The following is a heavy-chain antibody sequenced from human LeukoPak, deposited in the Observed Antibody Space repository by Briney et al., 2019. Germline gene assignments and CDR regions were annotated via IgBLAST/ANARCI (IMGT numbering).Heavy chain of an antibody. J-gene: IGHJ4*02. V-gene: IGHV4-61*02. CDR1: GGSISSGTYS. D-gene: IGHD1-1*01. CDR2: IHTSGST. Sequence: SETLSLTCTVSGGSISSGTYSWSWIRQPAGKGLEWIGRIHTSGSTNYNPSPKSRVTISLDTPKNQFSLKLSSVTAADTAVYYCARQYNWNDFDYWGQGTLVTVSS. CDR3: ARQYNWNDFDY.